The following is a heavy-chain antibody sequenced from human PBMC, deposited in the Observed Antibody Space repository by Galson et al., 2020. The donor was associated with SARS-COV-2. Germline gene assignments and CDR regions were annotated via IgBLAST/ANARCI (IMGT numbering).Heavy chain of an antibody. CDR2: ISGSGGST. CDR3: AKGERITMIVGGAVFDY. J-gene: IGHJ4*02. Sequence: TGGSLRLSCAASGFTFSSYAMSWVRQAPGKGLEWVSAISGSGGSTYYADSVKGRFTISRDNSKNTLYLQMNSLRAEDTAVYYCAKGERITMIVGGAVFDYWGQGTRGTVSS. CDR1: GFTFSSYA. D-gene: IGHD3-22*01. V-gene: IGHV3-23*01.